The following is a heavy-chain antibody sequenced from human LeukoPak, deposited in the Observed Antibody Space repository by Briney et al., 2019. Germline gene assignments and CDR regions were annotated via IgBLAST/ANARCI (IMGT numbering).Heavy chain of an antibody. D-gene: IGHD3-9*01. V-gene: IGHV4-59*01. CDR3: ARGGRYDILTGNLGHAFDI. J-gene: IGHJ3*02. CDR1: GGSFSGYY. CDR2: IYYSGST. Sequence: PSETLSLTCAVYGGSFSGYYWSWVRQPPGKGLEWIGYIYYSGSTNYNPSLKSRVTISVDTSKNQFSLKLSSVTAADTAVYYCARGGRYDILTGNLGHAFDIWGQGTMVTVSS.